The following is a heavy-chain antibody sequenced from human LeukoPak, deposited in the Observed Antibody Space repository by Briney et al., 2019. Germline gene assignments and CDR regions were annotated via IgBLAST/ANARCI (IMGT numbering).Heavy chain of an antibody. CDR3: AKDGSSGYYVDYYYYGMDV. Sequence: GGSLRLSCAASGFTFSSYWMHWVRQAPGKGLVWVSRINSDGSSTSYADSVKGRFTIPRDNAKNTLYLQMNGLRAEDTAVYYCAKDGSSGYYVDYYYYGMDVWGQGTTVTVSS. CDR1: GFTFSSYW. V-gene: IGHV3-74*01. J-gene: IGHJ6*02. D-gene: IGHD3-22*01. CDR2: INSDGSST.